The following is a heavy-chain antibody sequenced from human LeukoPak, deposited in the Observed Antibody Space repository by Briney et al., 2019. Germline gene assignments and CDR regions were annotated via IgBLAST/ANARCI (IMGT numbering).Heavy chain of an antibody. J-gene: IGHJ4*02. D-gene: IGHD3-22*01. Sequence: ASVKVSCTASGYTFTSYDINWVRQATGQGLEWMGWMNPNSGNTGYAQKFQGRVTMTRNTSISTAYMELSSLRSEDTAVYYCARALPYYYDSSGYLFDYWGQGTLVTVSS. CDR1: GYTFTSYD. V-gene: IGHV1-8*01. CDR2: MNPNSGNT. CDR3: ARALPYYYDSSGYLFDY.